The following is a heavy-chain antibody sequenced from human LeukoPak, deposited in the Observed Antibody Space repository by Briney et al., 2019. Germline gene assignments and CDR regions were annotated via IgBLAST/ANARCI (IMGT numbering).Heavy chain of an antibody. J-gene: IGHJ5*02. CDR3: ARGSGSSSSWYDWFDP. CDR1: GFTFSSYS. Sequence: GGSLRLSCAASGFTFSSYSMNWVRQAPGKGLEWVSSISSSSYIYYAESVKGRFTISRDNAKNSLYLQMNSLRAEDTAVYYCARGSGSSSSWYDWFDPWGQGTLVTVSS. D-gene: IGHD6-13*01. CDR2: ISSSSYI. V-gene: IGHV3-21*01.